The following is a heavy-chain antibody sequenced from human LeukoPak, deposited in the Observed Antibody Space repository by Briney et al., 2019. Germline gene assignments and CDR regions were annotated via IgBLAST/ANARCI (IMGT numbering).Heavy chain of an antibody. CDR3: ARRLKPRGIVVVPAADGWFDP. V-gene: IGHV4-59*01. CDR1: GGSISSYY. CDR2: ICYSGST. D-gene: IGHD2-2*01. J-gene: IGHJ5*02. Sequence: PSETLSLTCTVSGGSISSYYWSWIRQPPGKGLEWIGYICYSGSTNYNPSLKSRVTISVDTSKNQFSLKLSSVTAADTAVYYCARRLKPRGIVVVPAADGWFDPWGQGTLVTVSS.